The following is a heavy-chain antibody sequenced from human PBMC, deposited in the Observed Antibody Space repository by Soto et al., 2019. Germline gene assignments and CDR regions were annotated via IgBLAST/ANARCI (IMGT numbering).Heavy chain of an antibody. CDR2: ITWNSRVL. CDR1: GLNFDDFA. J-gene: IGHJ4*02. CDR3: AKGRYDFWSPYYFDY. Sequence: EVQLVESGGRLVQPGRSLRLSCVGTGLNFDDFAMHWVRQAPGKGLEWVSGITWNSRVLAYADSVKGRFTISRDNARNSLYLPMDSLRDEDTALYYCAKGRYDFWSPYYFDYWGQGTLVTVSS. D-gene: IGHD3-3*01. V-gene: IGHV3-9*01.